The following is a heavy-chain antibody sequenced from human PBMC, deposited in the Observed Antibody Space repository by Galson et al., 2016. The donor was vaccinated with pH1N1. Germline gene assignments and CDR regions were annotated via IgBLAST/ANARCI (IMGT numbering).Heavy chain of an antibody. CDR1: GGTFSSFG. CDR2: IIGMFAKT. D-gene: IGHD2-21*02. V-gene: IGHV1-69*13. J-gene: IGHJ4*01. Sequence: SVKVSCKASGGTFSSFGISWVRQAPGQGLEWMGGIIGMFAKTNYAQKFLGRVTITADELTSTAYMGLSSLTSEDTAVYYCARSPGYMVTALDNWGHGTLVTVSS. CDR3: ARSPGYMVTALDN.